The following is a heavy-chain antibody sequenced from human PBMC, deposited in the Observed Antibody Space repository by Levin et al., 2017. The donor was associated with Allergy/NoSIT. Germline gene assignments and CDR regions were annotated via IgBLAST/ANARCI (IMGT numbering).Heavy chain of an antibody. CDR3: ARDQYRYALGV. V-gene: IGHV4-31*11. CDR2: IFYTGKT. J-gene: IGHJ6*02. D-gene: IGHD3-16*02. Sequence: SETLSLTCAVSGDSLSTGGFYWNWIRQHPGKGLEWIGYIFYTGKTSYSPSFKGRVTISLDTSQNHFSLTLNSVTAADAAVYYCARDQYRYALGVWGQGTTVTVSS. CDR1: GDSLSTGGFY.